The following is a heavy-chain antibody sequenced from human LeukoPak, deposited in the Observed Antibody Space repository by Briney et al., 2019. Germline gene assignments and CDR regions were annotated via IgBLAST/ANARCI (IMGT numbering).Heavy chain of an antibody. J-gene: IGHJ4*02. CDR3: AKVNRAYSSSSSLNFDS. CDR1: GFTFNDYN. V-gene: IGHV3-43*01. Sequence: GGSLRLSCAASGFTFNDYNIHWVRQAPGEGLEWVSLISWDGYTTYYADPVKGRFTISRDNSKNSLYLQMNRLRTEDTALYYCAKVNRAYSSSSSLNFDSWGQGTLVTVSS. D-gene: IGHD6-6*01. CDR2: ISWDGYTT.